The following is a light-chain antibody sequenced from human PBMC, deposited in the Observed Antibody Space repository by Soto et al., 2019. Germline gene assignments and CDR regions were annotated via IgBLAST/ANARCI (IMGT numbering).Light chain of an antibody. CDR3: QHCYSTHRT. V-gene: IGKV1-39*01. CDR1: QSISSY. CDR2: AAS. Sequence: DIQMTQSPSSLSASVGDRVTITCRASQSISSYLIWYQQKPANAPKLLIYAASSLQSGVPTRFSGSGSGTGSTLTISSLQTEDFAPYCCQHCYSTHRTFGQGTKLEIK. J-gene: IGKJ2*01.